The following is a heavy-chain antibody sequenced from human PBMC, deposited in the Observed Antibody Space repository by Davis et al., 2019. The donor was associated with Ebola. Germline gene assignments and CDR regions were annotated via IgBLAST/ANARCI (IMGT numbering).Heavy chain of an antibody. CDR2: INHSGST. D-gene: IGHD2-15*01. CDR3: ASLKGLLHYYYGMDV. CDR1: GGSFSGYY. V-gene: IGHV4-34*01. J-gene: IGHJ6*02. Sequence: SKTLSLTCAVYGGSFSGYYWSWIRQPPGKGLEWIGEINHSGSTNYNPSLKSRVTISVDTSKNQFSLKLSSVTAADTAVYYCASLKGLLHYYYGMDVWGQGTTVTVSS.